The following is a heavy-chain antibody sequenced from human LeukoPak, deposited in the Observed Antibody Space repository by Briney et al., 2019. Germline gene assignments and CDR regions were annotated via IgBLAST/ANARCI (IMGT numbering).Heavy chain of an antibody. CDR1: RFSFSNYW. CDR2: VKSDGSNP. CDR3: ARDIVSGSESLDY. D-gene: IGHD3-10*01. Sequence: GSLRLSCAASRFSFSNYWMHWVRQAPGKGLVWVSRVKSDGSNPSYADSVKGRFTISRDNAENMLYLQMNTLGAEDTAVYYCARDIVSGSESLDYWGQGTLVTVSS. J-gene: IGHJ4*02. V-gene: IGHV3-74*01.